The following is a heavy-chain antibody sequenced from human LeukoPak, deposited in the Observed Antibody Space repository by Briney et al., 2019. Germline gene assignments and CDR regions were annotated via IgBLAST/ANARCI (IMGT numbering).Heavy chain of an antibody. Sequence: GGSLRLSCAAPGFTFSSYWMSWVRQAPGKGLEWVANIKQDGSEKYYVDSVKGRFTISRDNAKNSLYLQMNSLRAEDTAVYYCARDRVCNYWGQGTLVTVSS. J-gene: IGHJ4*02. CDR3: ARDRVCNY. CDR1: GFTFSSYW. CDR2: IKQDGSEK. D-gene: IGHD2-8*01. V-gene: IGHV3-7*01.